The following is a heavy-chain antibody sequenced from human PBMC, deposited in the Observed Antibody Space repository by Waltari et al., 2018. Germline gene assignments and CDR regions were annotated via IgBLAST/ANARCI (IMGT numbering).Heavy chain of an antibody. D-gene: IGHD1-1*01. V-gene: IGHV1-2*02. CDR3: ARDREATYNVYYYYMDV. Sequence: VPLAQSGAEVKEPGASVKASCKASGYTFPAHTIHWMRQAPGQGLEWMGWINPNSGDTNNAQKFEGRVTMTRDTSISTAYMELSRLRSDDTAMYYCARDREATYNVYYYYMDVWGKGTTVTVSS. CDR2: INPNSGDT. CDR1: GYTFPAHT. J-gene: IGHJ6*03.